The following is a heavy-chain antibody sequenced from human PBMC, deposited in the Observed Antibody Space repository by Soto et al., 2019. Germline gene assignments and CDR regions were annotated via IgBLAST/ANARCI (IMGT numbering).Heavy chain of an antibody. D-gene: IGHD6-13*01. Sequence: QVQLVQSGAEVKKPGASVKVSCKASGYTFTRYTISWVRQAPGQGLEWMGCISAYDGNTHYAQKFQDRVTMTTDAVTSTVYMDLISLTSDDTAVYYCATNPASYGSNWYNWFARWGQGTLVTVSS. CDR1: GYTFTRYT. V-gene: IGHV1-18*04. J-gene: IGHJ5*02. CDR3: ATNPASYGSNWYNWFAR. CDR2: ISAYDGNT.